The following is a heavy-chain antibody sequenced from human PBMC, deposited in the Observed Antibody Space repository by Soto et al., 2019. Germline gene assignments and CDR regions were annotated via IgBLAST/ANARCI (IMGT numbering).Heavy chain of an antibody. CDR2: ISAYDGNT. CDR1: GYTFTTYG. Sequence: QVQLVQSGAEVKRPGASVMVSCRASGYTFTTYGISWVRQAPGQGFEWMGWISAYDGNTKYAQRLQGRFTMTKDTSERTAYMELRGLRSDDTAVYYCARDPEGNDAFDFWGQGTMVTVSA. V-gene: IGHV1-18*01. J-gene: IGHJ3*01. CDR3: ARDPEGNDAFDF.